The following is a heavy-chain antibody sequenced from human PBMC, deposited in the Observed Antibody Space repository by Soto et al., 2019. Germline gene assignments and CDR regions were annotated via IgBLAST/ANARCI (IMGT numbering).Heavy chain of an antibody. V-gene: IGHV1-69*10. CDR2: INPILGIP. D-gene: IGHD5-12*01. Sequence: QVQLVQSGAEVKKPGSSVKVSCKASGATYSNSAISWVRQAPGQGLEWMGGINPILGIPDYAHKFQARVTITADESTNTVYMDLGSLRSEDTALYFCARGGVDVVATSAFDYWGQGTLVTVSS. CDR3: ARGGVDVVATSAFDY. J-gene: IGHJ4*02. CDR1: GATYSNSA.